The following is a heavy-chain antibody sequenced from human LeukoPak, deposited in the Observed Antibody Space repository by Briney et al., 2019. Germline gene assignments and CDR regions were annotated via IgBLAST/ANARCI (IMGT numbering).Heavy chain of an antibody. J-gene: IGHJ4*02. CDR3: ARLAVEMATINY. CDR1: GGSISSSSYY. D-gene: IGHD5-24*01. Sequence: SETLSLTCTVSGGSISSSSYYWGWIRQPPGKGLEWIGSIYYSGSTYYNPSLKSRVTIPVDTSKNQFSLKLSSLTATDTAVYYCARLAVEMATINYWGQGTLVTVSS. CDR2: IYYSGST. V-gene: IGHV4-39*01.